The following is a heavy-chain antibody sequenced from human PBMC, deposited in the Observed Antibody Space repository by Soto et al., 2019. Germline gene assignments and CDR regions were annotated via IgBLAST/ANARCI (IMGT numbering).Heavy chain of an antibody. CDR1: GFSLSTSGVC. CDR3: ALRQGDYMRGSYRLADACDI. V-gene: IGHV2-5*02. CDR2: IYWDDDN. D-gene: IGHD3-16*02. Sequence: HITLKESGPTLVKPTQTLTLTCTFSGFSLSTSGVCVGWIRQPPGKALDWLALIYWDDDNRYSPSLRSRLTNPKDTSKYQVVLTITNMDPVDTATYYCALRQGDYMRGSYRLADACDICGQGTTVTVSS. J-gene: IGHJ3*02.